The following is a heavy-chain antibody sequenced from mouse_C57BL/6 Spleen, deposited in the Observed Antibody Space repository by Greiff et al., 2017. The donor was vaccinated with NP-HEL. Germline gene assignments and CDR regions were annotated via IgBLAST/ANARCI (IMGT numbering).Heavy chain of an antibody. V-gene: IGHV1-52*01. Sequence: QVQLQQPGAELVRPGSSVKLSCKASGYTFTSYWMHWVKQRPIQGLEWIGNIDPSDSDTHYNHKFKDKATFTVDKSSSTAYMQLSSLTSEDSAVYYCARFGGSSFRGFAYWGQGTLVTVSA. J-gene: IGHJ3*01. D-gene: IGHD1-1*01. CDR1: GYTFTSYW. CDR2: IDPSDSDT. CDR3: ARFGGSSFRGFAY.